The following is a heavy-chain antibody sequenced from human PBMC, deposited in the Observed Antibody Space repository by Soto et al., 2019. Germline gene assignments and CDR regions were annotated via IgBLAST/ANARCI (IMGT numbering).Heavy chain of an antibody. V-gene: IGHV3-74*01. D-gene: IGHD1-26*01. CDR1: DFTFSSYW. CDR2: ISGDGSGT. CDR3: ARATLESKNLVGNY. Sequence: GGSLRLSCAASDFTFSSYWMHWVRQAPGKGLVWVSRISGDGSGTSYADSVKGRFTISRDNAKHTLFLQMNSLRAEDTAVYYCARATLESKNLVGNYWGQGTLVTVSS. J-gene: IGHJ4*02.